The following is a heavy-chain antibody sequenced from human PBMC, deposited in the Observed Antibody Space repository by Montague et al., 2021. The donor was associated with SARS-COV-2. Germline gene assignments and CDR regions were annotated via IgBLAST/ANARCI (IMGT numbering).Heavy chain of an antibody. V-gene: IGHV4-59*08. Sequence: SETLSLTCTVSGGSISSYYWSWIRQPPGKGLEWIGYIYYSGSTNYNPSLKSRVTISVDTSKNQFSLKLSSVTAADTAVYYCARLGRGYSYAQSAFDIWGQGTMATVSS. CDR1: GGSISSYY. CDR3: ARLGRGYSYAQSAFDI. CDR2: IYYSGST. D-gene: IGHD5-18*01. J-gene: IGHJ3*02.